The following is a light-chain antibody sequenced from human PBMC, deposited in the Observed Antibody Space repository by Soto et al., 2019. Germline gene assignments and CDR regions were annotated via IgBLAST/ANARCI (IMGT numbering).Light chain of an antibody. V-gene: IGKV1-5*03. Sequence: DIQMTQSPSTLSASIGDRVTLTCRASPSIRKWVAWYQQKPGKTPKLLIYETSTLDSGVPSRVSGSGFWTEFTLTISSLQPDDFATYYCQQYHSFPLTFGGGTKVEIK. CDR1: PSIRKW. CDR3: QQYHSFPLT. J-gene: IGKJ4*01. CDR2: ETS.